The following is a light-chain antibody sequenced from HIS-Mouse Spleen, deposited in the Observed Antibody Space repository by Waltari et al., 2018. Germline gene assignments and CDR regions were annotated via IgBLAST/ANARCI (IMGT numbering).Light chain of an antibody. CDR3: QAWDSSTAV. V-gene: IGLV3-1*01. J-gene: IGLJ1*01. CDR2: QDS. Sequence: SYELTQPPSVSVSPGQTASITCSGDKLGDKYACCYRPKPGQSPVLVIYQDSKRPSGSPGRFSGSNAGKTATLTISGTQAMDEADYYCQAWDSSTAVFGTGTKVTVL. CDR1: KLGDKY.